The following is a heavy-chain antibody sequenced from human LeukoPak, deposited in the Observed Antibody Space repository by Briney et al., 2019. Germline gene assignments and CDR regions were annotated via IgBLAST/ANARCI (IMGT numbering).Heavy chain of an antibody. Sequence: GRSLRLSCAASGFTFDDYAIHWVRQAPGKGLEWVSRIYIDGTGTFYADSVKGRFTISRDNSKNTLYLQMNGLRVEDTAVYYCVREGPRGLAFDIWGQGTMVTVSS. CDR3: VREGPRGLAFDI. CDR2: IYIDGTGT. CDR1: GFTFDDYA. D-gene: IGHD3/OR15-3a*01. V-gene: IGHV3-23*03. J-gene: IGHJ3*02.